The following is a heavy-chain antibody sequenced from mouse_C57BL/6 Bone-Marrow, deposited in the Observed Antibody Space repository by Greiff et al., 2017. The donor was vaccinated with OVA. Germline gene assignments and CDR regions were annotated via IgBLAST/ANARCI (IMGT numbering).Heavy chain of an antibody. CDR1: GFTFSDAW. CDR3: ARRYSNYVGYAMDY. D-gene: IGHD2-5*01. CDR2: IRNKANNPAT. J-gene: IGHJ4*01. Sequence: EVKLMESGGGLVQPGGSMKLSCAASGFTFSDAWMDWVRQSPEKGLEWVAEIRNKANNPATYYAESVKGRFTISRDDSKSSVYLQMSSLRAEDTGIYYCARRYSNYVGYAMDYWGQGTSVTVSS. V-gene: IGHV6-6*01.